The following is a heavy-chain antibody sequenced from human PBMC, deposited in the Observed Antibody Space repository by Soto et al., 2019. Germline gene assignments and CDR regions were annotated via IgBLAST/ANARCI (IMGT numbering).Heavy chain of an antibody. CDR3: ARVSGSAVAGRYYFGY. CDR2: IIPIFGTA. CDR1: GGTFSSYA. V-gene: IGHV1-69*13. J-gene: IGHJ4*02. D-gene: IGHD6-19*01. Sequence: SVKVSCKASGGTFSSYAISWVRQAPGQGLEWMGGIIPIFGTANYAQKFQGRVTITADESTSTAYMELSSLRSEDTAVYYCARVSGSAVAGRYYFGYGGQGIMVTVS.